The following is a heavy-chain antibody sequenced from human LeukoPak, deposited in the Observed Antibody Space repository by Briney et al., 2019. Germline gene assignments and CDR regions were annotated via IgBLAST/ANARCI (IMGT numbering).Heavy chain of an antibody. V-gene: IGHV1-8*01. D-gene: IGHD3-10*01. CDR3: ARLGRNSYGSENWFDP. Sequence: ASVKVSCKASGYTFITFDINWVRQAPGQGLEWMGWMNSNSGNTGYAQQFKGRVTMTRDTSISTAYMELSSLRSKDTAVYYCARLGRNSYGSENWFDPWGQGTLVTVSS. CDR1: GYTFITFD. CDR2: MNSNSGNT. J-gene: IGHJ5*02.